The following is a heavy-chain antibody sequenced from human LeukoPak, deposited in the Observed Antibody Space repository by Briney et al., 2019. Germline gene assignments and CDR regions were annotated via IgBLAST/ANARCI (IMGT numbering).Heavy chain of an antibody. V-gene: IGHV4-59*01. CDR2: IYYSGGT. CDR1: GGSISGYY. J-gene: IGHJ4*02. Sequence: PSETLSLTCTVSGGSISGYYWSWIRQPPGKGLEWIGYIYYSGGTNYNPSLKSRVAISVDTSKNQSSLKLTSVTAADTAVYYCARGKGVGVNPLDYWGQGTLVTVSS. D-gene: IGHD1-26*01. CDR3: ARGKGVGVNPLDY.